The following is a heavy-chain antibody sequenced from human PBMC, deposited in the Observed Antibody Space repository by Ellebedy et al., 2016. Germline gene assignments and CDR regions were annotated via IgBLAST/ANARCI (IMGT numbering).Heavy chain of an antibody. D-gene: IGHD1-7*01. J-gene: IGHJ6*02. V-gene: IGHV3-48*02. CDR2: ISSNSGTI. CDR3: ARDGDWNYQLPPYYYYGMDV. Sequence: GGSLRLSCTVSEFTFSSYCMNWVRQAPGKGLEWVSYISSNSGTIYYADSVKGRFTISRDNAKNSLYLQMNSLRDEDTAVYYCARDGDWNYQLPPYYYYGMDVWGQGTTVTVSS. CDR1: EFTFSSYC.